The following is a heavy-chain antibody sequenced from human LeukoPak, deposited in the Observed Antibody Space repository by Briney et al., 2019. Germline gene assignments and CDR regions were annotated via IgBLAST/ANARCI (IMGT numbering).Heavy chain of an antibody. CDR3: ARDFRSSSGHYYYMDV. J-gene: IGHJ6*03. Sequence: ASVKVSCKASGYTFPDYYLHWVRQAPGQGLEWVGRIKPDSGGTNCAQKFQGRVTMTMDMSITTAYMELSRLTSDDTALYFCARDFRSSSGHYYYMDVWANGTAVSVSS. V-gene: IGHV1-2*06. D-gene: IGHD6-6*01. CDR2: IKPDSGGT. CDR1: GYTFPDYY.